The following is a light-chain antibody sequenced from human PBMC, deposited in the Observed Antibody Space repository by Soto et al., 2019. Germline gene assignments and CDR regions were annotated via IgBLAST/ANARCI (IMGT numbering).Light chain of an antibody. CDR3: QQANSFPLT. J-gene: IGKJ4*01. CDR2: DAS. CDR1: QSISSW. V-gene: IGKV1-5*01. Sequence: DIQMTQSNSTLSASVGDRFTITCRASQSISSWLAWYQQKPGKAPKLLIYDASSLESGVPSRFSGSGSGTEFTLTISSLQPDDFATYYCQQANSFPLTFGGGTKVDI.